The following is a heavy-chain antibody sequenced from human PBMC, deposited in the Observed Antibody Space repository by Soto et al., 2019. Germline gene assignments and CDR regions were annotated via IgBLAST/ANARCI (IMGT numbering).Heavy chain of an antibody. Sequence: GGSLRLSCAASGFTFSSYWMHWVRQAPGKGLVWVSRIDIDGSDTTYADSVKGRFTISRDNAKNTLYLQMNSLRAEDTAVYYCAKGRLVRFLEWLLTSDFDYWGQGTLVTVSS. D-gene: IGHD3-3*01. V-gene: IGHV3-74*01. J-gene: IGHJ4*02. CDR3: AKGRLVRFLEWLLTSDFDY. CDR2: IDIDGSDT. CDR1: GFTFSSYW.